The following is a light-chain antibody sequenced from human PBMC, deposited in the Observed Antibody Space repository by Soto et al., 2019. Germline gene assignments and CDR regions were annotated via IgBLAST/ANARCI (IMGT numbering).Light chain of an antibody. J-gene: IGKJ1*01. V-gene: IGKV1-39*01. CDR3: QQSYTTPWT. CDR2: AAS. CDR1: QSITSY. Sequence: DIQMTQSPSSLSASVGDRVTITCRASQSITSYLNWYQQKPGKAPQLLIYAASSLQSGVPSRFSGSGSRTDYTLNISSLQPEDFATYFCQQSYTTPWTFGQGVKVEVK.